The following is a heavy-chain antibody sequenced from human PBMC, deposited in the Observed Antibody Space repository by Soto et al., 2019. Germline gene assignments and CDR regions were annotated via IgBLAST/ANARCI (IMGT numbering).Heavy chain of an antibody. CDR1: GYSFTSYW. CDR2: IYPGDSDT. J-gene: IGHJ6*02. Sequence: PGESLKISCKGSGYSFTSYWIGWVRQMPGKGLEWMGIIYPGDSDTRYSPSFQGQVTISADKSISTAYLQWSSLKAPDTAMYYCARRPYCSSTSCYGGMDVWGQGTTVTVS. D-gene: IGHD2-2*01. CDR3: ARRPYCSSTSCYGGMDV. V-gene: IGHV5-51*01.